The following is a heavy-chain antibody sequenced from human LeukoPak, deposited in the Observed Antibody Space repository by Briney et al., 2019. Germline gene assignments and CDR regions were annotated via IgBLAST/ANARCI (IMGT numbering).Heavy chain of an antibody. Sequence: SETLSLTCTVSGGSISSYYWSWIRQPPGKGLEWIGYIYYSGSTNYNPSLKSRVTISVDTSKNQFSLKLSSVTAADTAVYYCARHGSYSDSYNLNFDYWGQGTLVTVSS. CDR1: GGSISSYY. CDR2: IYYSGST. J-gene: IGHJ4*02. V-gene: IGHV4-59*08. CDR3: ARHGSYSDSYNLNFDY. D-gene: IGHD1-26*01.